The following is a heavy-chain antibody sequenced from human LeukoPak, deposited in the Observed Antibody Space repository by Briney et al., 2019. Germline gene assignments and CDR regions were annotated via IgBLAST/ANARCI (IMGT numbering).Heavy chain of an antibody. D-gene: IGHD3-22*01. CDR3: ARAYYYDSSGYYY. V-gene: IGHV3-21*01. CDR2: ISSSSSYI. Sequence: GGSLRLSCAASGFIFSTYSMNWVRQAPGKGLEWVSSISSSSSYIYYADSVKGRFTISRDNAKNSLYLQMNSLRAEDTAVYYCARAYYYDSSGYYYWGQGTLVTVSS. CDR1: GFIFSTYS. J-gene: IGHJ4*02.